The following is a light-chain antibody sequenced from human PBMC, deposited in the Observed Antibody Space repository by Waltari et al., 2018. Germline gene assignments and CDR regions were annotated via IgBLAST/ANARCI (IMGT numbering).Light chain of an antibody. CDR3: SSYAGSNYVA. J-gene: IGLJ2*01. Sequence: QSALTQPPSASGSLGQSVTISCTGTSSDIGGYNYVSWYQQRPGKAPKLLIYEVTKRPSGVPDRFSGSKSANTASLTVSGLQAEDEADYYCSSYAGSNYVAFGGGTKLTVL. CDR1: SSDIGGYNY. CDR2: EVT. V-gene: IGLV2-8*01.